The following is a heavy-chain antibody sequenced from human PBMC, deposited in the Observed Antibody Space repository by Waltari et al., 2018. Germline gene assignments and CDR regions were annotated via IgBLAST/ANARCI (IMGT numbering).Heavy chain of an antibody. CDR2: IIPIFGTA. V-gene: IGHV1-69*05. CDR3: ARDRGGDYLNWFDP. D-gene: IGHD4-17*01. Sequence: GGIIPIFGTANYAQKFQGRVTITTDESTSTAYMELSSLRSEDTAVYYCARDRGGDYLNWFDPWGQGTLVTVSS. J-gene: IGHJ5*02.